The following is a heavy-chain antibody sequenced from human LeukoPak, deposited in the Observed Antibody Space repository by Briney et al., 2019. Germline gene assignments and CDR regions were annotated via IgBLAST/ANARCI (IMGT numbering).Heavy chain of an antibody. V-gene: IGHV4-39*01. CDR2: MFYSGST. CDR1: GASLSEAAFT. CDR3: ARQGSSPNWFDP. J-gene: IGHJ5*02. D-gene: IGHD1-26*01. Sequence: PSEPLPLPCLALGASLSEAAFTGAWAPQPQGKGLKWIGSMFYSGSTHFNPSLESRITMSLDTSKNQFSLRLSLMTAADTAIYYCARQGSSPNWFDPWGQGTLVTVSS.